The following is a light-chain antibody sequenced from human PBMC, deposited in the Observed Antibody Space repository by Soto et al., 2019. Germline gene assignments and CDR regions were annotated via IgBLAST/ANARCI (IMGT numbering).Light chain of an antibody. CDR1: QSVGNF. CDR3: YQYASSPWT. Sequence: EIVLAQSPATLSLSPGERATLSCRASQSVGNFLAWYQHRPGQAPRLLILNASTRATGIPPRFSGSGSGTDFTLTISRLEPEDFAVYFCYQYASSPWTFGQGTKVEIK. J-gene: IGKJ1*01. CDR2: NAS. V-gene: IGKV3-11*01.